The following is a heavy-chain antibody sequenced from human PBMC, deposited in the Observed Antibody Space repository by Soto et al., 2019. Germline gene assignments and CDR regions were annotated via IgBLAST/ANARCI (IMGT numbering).Heavy chain of an antibody. CDR3: ARGHKGLEV. V-gene: IGHV3-7*01. CDR2: IKQDGSEK. CDR1: GLVFSIFW. Sequence: PGGSLAVSCEASGLVFSIFWMSWVRQAPGKGLEWVAYIKQDGSEKYYVDSVKGRFTISRDNPKSSLYLQMNNLRAEETAVYYCARGHKGLEVWGQGTTVTVSS. J-gene: IGHJ6*02.